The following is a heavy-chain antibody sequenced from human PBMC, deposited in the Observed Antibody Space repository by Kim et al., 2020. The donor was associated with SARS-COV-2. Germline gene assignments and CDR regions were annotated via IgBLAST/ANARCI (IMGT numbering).Heavy chain of an antibody. J-gene: IGHJ4*02. D-gene: IGHD3-22*01. V-gene: IGHV1-18*01. CDR2: ISAYNGNT. Sequence: ASVKVSCKASGYTFTSYGISWVRQAPRQGLEWMGWISAYNGNTNYAQKLQGRVTMTTDTSTSTAYMELRSLRSDDTAVYYCAREYYYDSSGYPANYFDYWGQGTLVTVSS. CDR3: AREYYYDSSGYPANYFDY. CDR1: GYTFTSYG.